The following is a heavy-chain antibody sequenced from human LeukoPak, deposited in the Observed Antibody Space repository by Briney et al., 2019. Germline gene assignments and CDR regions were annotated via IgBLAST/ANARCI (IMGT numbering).Heavy chain of an antibody. V-gene: IGHV4-59*08. Sequence: PSEALSLTCTVSGGSISSYYWSWIRQPPGKGLEWVGYIYYSGSTNYNPSLKSRVTISVDTSKNQLSLKLSSVTAADTAVYYCARVRATPFGVAMDYMDVWGKGTTVTVSS. CDR3: ARVRATPFGVAMDYMDV. CDR2: IYYSGST. D-gene: IGHD3-3*01. CDR1: GGSISSYY. J-gene: IGHJ6*03.